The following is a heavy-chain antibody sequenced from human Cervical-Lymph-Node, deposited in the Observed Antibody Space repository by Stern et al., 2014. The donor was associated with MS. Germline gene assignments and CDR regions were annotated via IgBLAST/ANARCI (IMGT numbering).Heavy chain of an antibody. Sequence: EVQLVESVGGLVQPGGSLRLSCVTSGLDISNNYMTWVRQAPGKGQEWVSTIYSGGSTYYADSVKGRFTISRHNSKNTLYLQMNSLRPEDTAVYYCARDRGGRLDYWGQGTPVTVSS. CDR1: GLDISNNY. CDR3: ARDRGGRLDY. D-gene: IGHD1-26*01. CDR2: IYSGGST. V-gene: IGHV3-53*04. J-gene: IGHJ4*02.